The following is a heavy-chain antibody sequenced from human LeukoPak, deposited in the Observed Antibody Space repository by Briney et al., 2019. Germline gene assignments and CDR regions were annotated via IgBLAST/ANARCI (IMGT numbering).Heavy chain of an antibody. J-gene: IGHJ4*02. CDR3: AREGTWSYYYDY. D-gene: IGHD1-26*01. V-gene: IGHV3-66*01. CDR2: IYSGGST. Sequence: GGSLRLSCAASGFTISNNYIRWLRQAPGKGLEWVSVIYSGGSTYYADSVKGRFTISRDNSKNTLYLQMNSLRAEDTAVYYCAREGTWSYYYDYWGQGTLVTVSS. CDR1: GFTISNNY.